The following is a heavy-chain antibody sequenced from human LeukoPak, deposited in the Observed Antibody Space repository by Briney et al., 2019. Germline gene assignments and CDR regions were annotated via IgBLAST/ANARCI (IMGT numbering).Heavy chain of an antibody. V-gene: IGHV3-21*01. J-gene: IGHJ4*02. CDR2: ISSSSSYI. Sequence: GGSLRLSCAASGFTFSSYAMSWVRQAPGKGLEWVSSISSSSSYIYYADSVKGRFTISRDNAKNSLYLQMNSLRAEDTAVYYCARSLWFGELLFPFDYWGQGTLVTVSS. D-gene: IGHD3-10*01. CDR1: GFTFSSYA. CDR3: ARSLWFGELLFPFDY.